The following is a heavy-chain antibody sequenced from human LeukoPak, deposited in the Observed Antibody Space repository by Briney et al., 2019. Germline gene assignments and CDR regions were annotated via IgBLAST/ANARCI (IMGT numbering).Heavy chain of an antibody. D-gene: IGHD5-18*01. CDR1: GFTFSSYG. Sequence: GSLRLSCAASGFTFSSYGMHWVRQAPGKGLEWVALIWYDGNNKYYADSVKGRFTISRDNSKNTLYLQMNSLRAEDTAVYYCASQTRGYSYGWYYFDYWGQGTLVTVSS. CDR3: ASQTRGYSYGWYYFDY. CDR2: IWYDGNNK. J-gene: IGHJ4*02. V-gene: IGHV3-33*01.